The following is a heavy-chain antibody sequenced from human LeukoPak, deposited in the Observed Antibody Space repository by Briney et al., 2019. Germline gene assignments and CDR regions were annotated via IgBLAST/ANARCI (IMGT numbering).Heavy chain of an antibody. V-gene: IGHV1-2*02. D-gene: IGHD5-12*01. CDR1: GYTFTGYY. CDR3: ARASLQRGYSGYDFIGYYGMDV. J-gene: IGHJ6*02. CDR2: INPNGGGT. Sequence: GASVKVSCKASGYTFTGYYMHWVRQAPGQGLEWMGWINPNGGGTNYAQKFQGRVTMTRDTSISTAYMELSRLRSDDTAVYYCARASLQRGYSGYDFIGYYGMDVWGQGTTVTVSS.